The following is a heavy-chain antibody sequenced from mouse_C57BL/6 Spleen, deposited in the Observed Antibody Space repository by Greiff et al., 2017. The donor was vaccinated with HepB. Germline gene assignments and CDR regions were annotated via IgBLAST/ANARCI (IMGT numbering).Heavy chain of an antibody. Sequence: QVHVKQSGAELVRPGASVTLSCKASGYTFTDYEMHWVKQTPVHGLEWIGAIDPETGGTAYNQKFKGKAILTADKSSSTAYMELRSLTSEDSAVYYCTRRGYDYDGGSAMDYWGQGTSVTVSS. CDR1: GYTFTDYE. D-gene: IGHD2-4*01. CDR2: IDPETGGT. V-gene: IGHV1-15*01. CDR3: TRRGYDYDGGSAMDY. J-gene: IGHJ4*01.